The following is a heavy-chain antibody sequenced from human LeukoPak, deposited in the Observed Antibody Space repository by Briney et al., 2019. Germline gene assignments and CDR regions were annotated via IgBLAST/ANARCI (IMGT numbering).Heavy chain of an antibody. V-gene: IGHV3-21*04. D-gene: IGHD6-13*01. J-gene: IGHJ4*02. CDR3: ARVSYDSGWYLSDY. CDR2: ISWNSGSI. CDR1: GFTFSSYS. Sequence: PGGSLRLSCAASGFTFSSYSMNWVRQAPGKGLEWVSGISWNSGSIGYADSVKGRFTISRDDAKNSLYLQMNSLRAEDTAVYYCARVSYDSGWYLSDYWGQGALVTVSS.